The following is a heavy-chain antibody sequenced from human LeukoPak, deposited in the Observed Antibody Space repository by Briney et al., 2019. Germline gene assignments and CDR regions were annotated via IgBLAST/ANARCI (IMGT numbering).Heavy chain of an antibody. V-gene: IGHV4-59*08. Sequence: SETLSLTCTVSGGSLSSYYFSWIRQSPGEGLEWIAYINYSGSASYNPSLKSRVTMSVDTSKQFSLSLSSVTAADTAVYYCARHNYDDYVFDIWGQGTKVTVSS. D-gene: IGHD4-17*01. CDR3: ARHNYDDYVFDI. CDR1: GGSLSSYY. J-gene: IGHJ3*02. CDR2: INYSGSA.